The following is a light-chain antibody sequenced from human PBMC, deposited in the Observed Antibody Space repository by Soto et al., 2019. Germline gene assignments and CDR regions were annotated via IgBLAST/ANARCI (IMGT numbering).Light chain of an antibody. CDR3: QQYDNWPRT. Sequence: EIVMTQSPSTLSVSPGERVTLSGRASQSISNSLACYQHKAGQAPRPLIYRTSTRATGIPDRFSGSGSGTDFTITISSLQSEDCAVYYWQQYDNWPRTFGQGTRLEIK. J-gene: IGKJ5*01. CDR2: RTS. V-gene: IGKV3-15*01. CDR1: QSISNS.